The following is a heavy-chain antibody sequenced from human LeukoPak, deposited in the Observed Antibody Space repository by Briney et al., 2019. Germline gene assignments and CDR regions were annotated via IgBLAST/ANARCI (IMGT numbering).Heavy chain of an antibody. D-gene: IGHD7-27*01. CDR3: ARDPAWGAIDY. V-gene: IGHV3-7*01. CDR2: MNEDGSGT. Sequence: GGSLRLSCAVSGFSIGSSWMSWVRQTPGKGLEWVADMNEDGSGTYYVDSVKGRFTVSRDNAQNSVYLQMNCLGVEDTGVYYCARDPAWGAIDYWGQGTLVTVSS. CDR1: GFSIGSSW. J-gene: IGHJ4*02.